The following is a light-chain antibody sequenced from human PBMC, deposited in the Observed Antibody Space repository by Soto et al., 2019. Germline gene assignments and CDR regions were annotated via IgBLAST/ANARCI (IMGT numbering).Light chain of an antibody. V-gene: IGKV4-1*01. CDR1: QSILYSGNNQNY. Sequence: DIVMTQSPESLAVSLGERATINCKSSQSILYSGNNQNYLNWYQQKPGHPPKLLISWASTRESGVPDRFSDSGSRTDFTLTISSLQAEDVAVYYCQQYYSAPYTFGQGTKLEIK. CDR2: WAS. J-gene: IGKJ2*01. CDR3: QQYYSAPYT.